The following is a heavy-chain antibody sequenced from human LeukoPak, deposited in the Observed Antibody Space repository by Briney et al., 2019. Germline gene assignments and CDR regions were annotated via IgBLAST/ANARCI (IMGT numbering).Heavy chain of an antibody. V-gene: IGHV3-23*01. D-gene: IGHD6-13*01. CDR2: ISGSGGST. Sequence: GGSLRLSCAASGFTFSSYAMSWVRQAPGKGLEWVSAISGSGGSTYYADSVKGRFTISRDNSKDTLYLQMNSLRAEDTAVYYCARRVNLRIAAADNYFDYWGQGTLVTVSS. CDR3: ARRVNLRIAAADNYFDY. CDR1: GFTFSSYA. J-gene: IGHJ4*02.